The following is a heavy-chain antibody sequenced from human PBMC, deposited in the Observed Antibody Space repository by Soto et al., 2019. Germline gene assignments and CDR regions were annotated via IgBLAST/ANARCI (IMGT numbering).Heavy chain of an antibody. CDR2: ISYDGSNK. CDR1: GFTFSSYG. Sequence: GGSLRLSCAASGFTFSSYGMHWVRQAPGKGLEWVAVISYDGSNKYYADSVKGRFTISRDNSKNTLYLQMNSLRAEDTAVYYCAKDRNSGYDFSYYYMDVWGKGTTVTVSS. V-gene: IGHV3-30*18. D-gene: IGHD5-12*01. CDR3: AKDRNSGYDFSYYYMDV. J-gene: IGHJ6*03.